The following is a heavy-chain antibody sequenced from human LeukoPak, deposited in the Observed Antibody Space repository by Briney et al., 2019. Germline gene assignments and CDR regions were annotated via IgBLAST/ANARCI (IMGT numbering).Heavy chain of an antibody. CDR2: VQASGSI. D-gene: IGHD6-19*01. CDR1: GGAISSGSYH. J-gene: IGHJ4*02. Sequence: SETLSLTCTVSGGAISSGSYHWSWIRQPAGKGLVWIGGVQASGSINYDPSLKSRVTISVDSSRKQFSLNLNSVTAADTAVYYCARDPVDGFAFFDYWAREPWSPSPQ. V-gene: IGHV4-61*02. CDR3: ARDPVDGFAFFDY.